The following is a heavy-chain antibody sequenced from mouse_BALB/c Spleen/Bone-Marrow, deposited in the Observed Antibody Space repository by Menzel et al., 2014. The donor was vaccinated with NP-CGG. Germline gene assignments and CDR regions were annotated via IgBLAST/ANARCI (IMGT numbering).Heavy chain of an antibody. D-gene: IGHD2-13*01. Sequence: VKLQESGAELVMPGASVKMPCKASGYTFTDYWIHWVKQRPGQGLEWIGAIDTSYTYTTYNQKFKGKATLTVDASSSTAYIQLSSLTSEDSAVYYCANIYYGDYGWFPYWGQGTLVTVSA. CDR1: GYTFTDYW. J-gene: IGHJ3*01. CDR3: ANIYYGDYGWFPY. V-gene: IGHV1-69*01. CDR2: IDTSYTYT.